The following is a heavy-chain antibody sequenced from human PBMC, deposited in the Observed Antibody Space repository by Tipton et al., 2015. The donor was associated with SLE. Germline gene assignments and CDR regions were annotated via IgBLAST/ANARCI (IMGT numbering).Heavy chain of an antibody. CDR1: GYTFTNYR. D-gene: IGHD3-16*02. V-gene: IGHV1-46*01. CDR2: INPSGGRT. Sequence: QVQLVQSGAEVEKPGASVKVSCKASGYTFTNYRVHWVRQAPGQGLEWMGIINPSGGRTTLAQKFQGRVTMTSDTSTTTFYMELSSLRSDDTAVYFCARDPDDYIWGSYPSFWGQGTLVTVSS. CDR3: ARDPDDYIWGSYPSF. J-gene: IGHJ4*02.